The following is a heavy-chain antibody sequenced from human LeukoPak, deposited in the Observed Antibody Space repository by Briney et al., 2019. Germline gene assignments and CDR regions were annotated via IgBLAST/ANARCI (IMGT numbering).Heavy chain of an antibody. Sequence: ASVKVSCKVSGYTLTELSIQWVRQAPGKGLEWMGGFDPEDGETIYAQKFQGRVTMIEDASTDTAYMELSSLRSEDTAVYYCATHIEVAGNINWFDPWGQGTLVTVSS. CDR2: FDPEDGET. CDR3: ATHIEVAGNINWFDP. D-gene: IGHD6-19*01. J-gene: IGHJ5*02. CDR1: GYTLTELS. V-gene: IGHV1-24*01.